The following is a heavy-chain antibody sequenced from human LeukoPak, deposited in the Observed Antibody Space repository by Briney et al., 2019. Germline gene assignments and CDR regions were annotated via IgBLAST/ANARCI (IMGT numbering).Heavy chain of an antibody. CDR2: TSGDGITT. CDR1: GFTSHNYA. CDR3: ARDHVYGGADY. J-gene: IGHJ4*02. Sequence: GGSLRLSCAASGFTSHNYAIHWVRQAPGKGLEWVSLTSGDGITTYFADSVKGRFTISRDNSKSSLFLQMNSLRTEDTALYYCARDHVYGGADYWGQGTLVTVSS. V-gene: IGHV3-43*02. D-gene: IGHD5/OR15-5a*01.